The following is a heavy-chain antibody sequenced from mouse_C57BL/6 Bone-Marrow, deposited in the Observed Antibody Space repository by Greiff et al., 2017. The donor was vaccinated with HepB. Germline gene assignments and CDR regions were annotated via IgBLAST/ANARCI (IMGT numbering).Heavy chain of an antibody. Sequence: VQLVESGPELVKPGASVKISCKASGYAFSSSWMNWVKQRPGKGLEWIGRIYPGDGDTNYNGKFKGKATLTADKSSSTAYMQLSSLTSEDSAVYFCASYYYGGGYFDYWGQGTTLTVSS. V-gene: IGHV1-82*01. D-gene: IGHD1-1*01. J-gene: IGHJ2*01. CDR1: GYAFSSSW. CDR3: ASYYYGGGYFDY. CDR2: IYPGDGDT.